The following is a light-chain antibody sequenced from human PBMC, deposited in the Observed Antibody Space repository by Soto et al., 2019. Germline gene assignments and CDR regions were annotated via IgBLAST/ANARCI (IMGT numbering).Light chain of an antibody. CDR1: QSVSSSY. V-gene: IGKV3-20*01. Sequence: QVPFVLSFSPGGTGPYACQVIQSVSSSYLAWYQQKPGQAPRLLIYGASTRATGIPARFSGSASGPDFTLTISSLEPADLAVYYCQQHGSSVAVTFGGGTKVDIK. CDR2: GAS. J-gene: IGKJ4*01. CDR3: QQHGSSVAVT.